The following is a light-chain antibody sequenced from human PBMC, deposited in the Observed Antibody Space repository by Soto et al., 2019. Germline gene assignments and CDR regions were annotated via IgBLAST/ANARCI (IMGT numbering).Light chain of an antibody. CDR3: QQLNSYTIT. Sequence: DIQMTPSPSTLSASVGDSVPITCRASQSISSWLAWYQQKPGKAPKIMIYDASSLESGVPSRFRGIGSGKEFTLTISGLQPDELATDYGQQLNSYTITFGQGTRLEIK. CDR1: QSISSW. CDR2: DAS. J-gene: IGKJ5*01. V-gene: IGKV1-5*01.